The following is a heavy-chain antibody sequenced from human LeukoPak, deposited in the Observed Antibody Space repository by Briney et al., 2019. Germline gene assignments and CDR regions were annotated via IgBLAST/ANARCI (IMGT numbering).Heavy chain of an antibody. CDR2: IKQDGSEK. J-gene: IGHJ4*02. V-gene: IGHV3-7*03. Sequence: GGSLRLSCAASGFTFSSYWMSWVRQAPGKGLEWVANIKQDGSEKYYVDSVKGRFTISRDNAKNTLYLQMNSLRAEDTAVYYCAKGPYYDILTGPPDYWGQGTLVTVSS. CDR1: GFTFSSYW. D-gene: IGHD3-9*01. CDR3: AKGPYYDILTGPPDY.